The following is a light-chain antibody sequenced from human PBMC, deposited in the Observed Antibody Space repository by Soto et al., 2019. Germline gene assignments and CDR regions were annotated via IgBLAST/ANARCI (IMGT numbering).Light chain of an antibody. CDR1: QSVTSSY. CDR2: GAS. V-gene: IGKV3-20*01. Sequence: EIVLTQSPGTLSLSPGERATLSCRASQSVTSSYLAWYQLKPGQAPRLLIYGASSRATGIPDRFSGSGSGTDFTLTISRLDPEDFAVYFCHQYGSSPLTFGGGTKVDI. CDR3: HQYGSSPLT. J-gene: IGKJ4*01.